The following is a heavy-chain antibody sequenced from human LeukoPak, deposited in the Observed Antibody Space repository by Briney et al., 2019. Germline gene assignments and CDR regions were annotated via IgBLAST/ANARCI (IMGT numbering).Heavy chain of an antibody. CDR2: ILYDGSNE. CDR1: GFTFSSYA. J-gene: IGHJ4*02. CDR3: ARAQHRGWGFDY. D-gene: IGHD1-26*01. V-gene: IGHV3-30*09. Sequence: SGGSLRLSCATTGFTFSSYAMHWVRQAPGKGLEWVAVILYDGSNEYYADSVEGRFAISRDTSQNTLHLQMNSLRAEDTAVYYCARAQHRGWGFDYWGQGTLVTVSS.